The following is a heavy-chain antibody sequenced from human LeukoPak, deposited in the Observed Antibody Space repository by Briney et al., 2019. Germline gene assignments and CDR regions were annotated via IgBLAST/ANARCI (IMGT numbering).Heavy chain of an antibody. D-gene: IGHD3-10*01. CDR2: IFYSGST. CDR3: ARVIRGSGSEYFQH. CDR1: GGSISSGGFY. V-gene: IGHV4-31*03. J-gene: IGHJ1*01. Sequence: SETLSLTCTVSGGSISSGGFYWSWIRQHPGKGLEWIGYIFYSGSTYYNPSLKSRITISVDTSKNQFSLKLSSVTAADTAVYYRARVIRGSGSEYFQHWGQGALVTVSS.